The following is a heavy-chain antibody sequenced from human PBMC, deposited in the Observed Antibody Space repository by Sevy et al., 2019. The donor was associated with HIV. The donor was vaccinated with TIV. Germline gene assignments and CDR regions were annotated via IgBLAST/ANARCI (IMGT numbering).Heavy chain of an antibody. Sequence: ASVKVSCKASGYTFTGYYMHWVRQAPGQGLEWMGWINPNSGGTNYAQKFQGRVTMTRDTSISTAYMELSRLRSDDTAVYYCARVRTPFDAFDIWGQGTMVTVSS. CDR1: GYTFTGYY. D-gene: IGHD2-15*01. CDR3: ARVRTPFDAFDI. J-gene: IGHJ3*02. V-gene: IGHV1-2*02. CDR2: INPNSGGT.